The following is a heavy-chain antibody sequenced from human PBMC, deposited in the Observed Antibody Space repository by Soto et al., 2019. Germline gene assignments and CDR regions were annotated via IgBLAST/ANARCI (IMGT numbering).Heavy chain of an antibody. CDR3: ARTFDYYGMDV. CDR2: IYHAGSV. CDR1: GYSIASGYY. J-gene: IGHJ6*02. V-gene: IGHV4-38-2*01. Sequence: PSETLSLTCAVCGYSIASGYYWAWIRQSPGKGLEWIGSIYHAGSVYYNPSLNSRVAVSLDTSKNHFSLKLTSVTAADTAVYYCARTFDYYGMDVWGQGTLVTVSS.